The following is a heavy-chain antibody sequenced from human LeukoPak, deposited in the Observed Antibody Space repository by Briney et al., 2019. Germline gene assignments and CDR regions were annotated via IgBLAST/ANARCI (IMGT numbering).Heavy chain of an antibody. J-gene: IGHJ4*02. D-gene: IGHD5-18*01. CDR2: FKSKTDGGTI. Sequence: PSETLSLTCTVSGDSINSLGLWSWVRQAPGKGLEWVGRFKSKTDGGTIDYAAPVKGRFTISRDDSKNTLYLQMNSLKTEDTAVYYCTTGGYRYGDDYWGQGTLVTVSS. CDR1: GDSINSLGL. CDR3: TTGGYRYGDDY. V-gene: IGHV3-15*07.